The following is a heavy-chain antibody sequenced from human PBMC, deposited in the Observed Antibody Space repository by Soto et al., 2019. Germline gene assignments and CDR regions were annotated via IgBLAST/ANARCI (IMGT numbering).Heavy chain of an antibody. Sequence: QVQLQEAGPGLVKPSQTLSLTCTVSGCSISSGGYYWSWIRQHPGNGLEWIGYIYYSGSTYYNPALKSRVTISVDTSKNQFSLKLSSVTAADTAVYYCARYGGSYGSVLFDYWGQGTLVTVSS. CDR1: GCSISSGGYY. CDR3: ARYGGSYGSVLFDY. CDR2: IYYSGST. V-gene: IGHV4-31*03. D-gene: IGHD5-18*01. J-gene: IGHJ4*02.